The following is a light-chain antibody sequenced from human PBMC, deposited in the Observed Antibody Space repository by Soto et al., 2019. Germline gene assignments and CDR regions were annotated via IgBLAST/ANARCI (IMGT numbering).Light chain of an antibody. CDR3: QQYGRSPPVK. CDR2: GAS. CDR1: QTVSSSY. J-gene: IGKJ1*01. Sequence: EIVLTQSPGTLSLSPGERATLSCRASQTVSSSYLAWYQQKPGQAPRLLIYGASTRAAGIPDRFSGSGSGTEFTLTISRLEPEDFAVYYCQQYGRSPPVKFGQGTKGEIK. V-gene: IGKV3-20*01.